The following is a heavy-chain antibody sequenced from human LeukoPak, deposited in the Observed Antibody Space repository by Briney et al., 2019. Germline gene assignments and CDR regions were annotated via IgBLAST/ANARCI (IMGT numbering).Heavy chain of an antibody. D-gene: IGHD3-10*01. V-gene: IGHV4-59*08. CDR3: ARRRVGRGAYFFHAF. J-gene: IGHJ4*02. CDR1: GGSLSSYY. CDR2: IYYTGST. Sequence: SETLSLTCTVSGGSLSSYYWSWIRQPPGKGLEWIGYIYYTGSTNYNPSLKSRVTISLDTSKNQFSLSLSSVTAADTAVYYCARRRVGRGAYFFHAFWGKGPLVTSSS.